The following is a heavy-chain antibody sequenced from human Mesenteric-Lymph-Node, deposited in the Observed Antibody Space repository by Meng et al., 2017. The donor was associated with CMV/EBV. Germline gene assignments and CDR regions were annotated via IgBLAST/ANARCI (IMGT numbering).Heavy chain of an antibody. CDR2: ISGNGVTT. J-gene: IGHJ4*02. V-gene: IGHV3-23*01. Sequence: ASGFTFTNYAMSWVRQAPGKGLEWVSVISGNGVTTYYADSVKGRFTISRDNAKNSLYLQMNSLRAEDTVVYYCARAVGRYSSRPFDYWGQGTLVTVSS. D-gene: IGHD6-13*01. CDR3: ARAVGRYSSRPFDY. CDR1: GFTFTNYA.